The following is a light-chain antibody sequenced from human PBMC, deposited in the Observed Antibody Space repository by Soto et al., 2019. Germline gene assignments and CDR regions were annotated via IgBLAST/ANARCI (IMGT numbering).Light chain of an antibody. CDR1: SSDVGGYNY. CDR3: CSYAGSYTYV. V-gene: IGLV2-11*01. Sequence: QSALTQPRSVSGSPGQSVTISCTGTSSDVGGYNYVSWYQQHPGKAPKLMIYAVNARPSGVPDRFSGSKSGNTGSLTISGLQAEDEADYYCCSYAGSYTYVFGTGTKLTVL. J-gene: IGLJ1*01. CDR2: AVN.